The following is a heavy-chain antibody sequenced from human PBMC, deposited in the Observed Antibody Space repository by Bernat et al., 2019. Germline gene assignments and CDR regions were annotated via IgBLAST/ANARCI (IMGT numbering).Heavy chain of an antibody. Sequence: VQLVESGGGLVQPGGSLKLSCAASGFIFSGSAMHWVRQASGKGLEWVGRIGTKAHSYATTYAASVKGRFTISRDDSKNTAYLQMNSLRAEDTAVYYCARGTSTSAPYMDVWGKGTTVTVSS. CDR1: GFIFSGSA. V-gene: IGHV3-73*02. CDR2: IGTKAHSYAT. CDR3: ARGTSTSAPYMDV. J-gene: IGHJ6*03.